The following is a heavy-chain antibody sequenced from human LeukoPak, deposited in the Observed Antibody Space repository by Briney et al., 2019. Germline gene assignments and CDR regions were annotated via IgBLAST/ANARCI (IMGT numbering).Heavy chain of an antibody. CDR3: ARHGGASYLYYFDY. Sequence: PSETLSLTCTVSGGSISSYYWSWIRQPAGKGLEWIGRIYTSGSTNYNPSLKSRVTISVDTSKNQFSLNLSSVTAADTAVYYCARHGGASYLYYFDYWGQGTLVTVSS. CDR1: GGSISSYY. J-gene: IGHJ4*02. D-gene: IGHD1-26*01. V-gene: IGHV4-4*07. CDR2: IYTSGST.